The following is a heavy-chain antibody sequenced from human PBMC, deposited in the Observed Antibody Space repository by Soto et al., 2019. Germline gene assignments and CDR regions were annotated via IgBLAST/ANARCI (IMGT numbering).Heavy chain of an antibody. CDR2: ISGSGGST. V-gene: IGHV3-23*01. CDR3: AKLSSPINDLAAAGPDY. Sequence: PGGSLRLSCSASGFTFSSYAMSWCRQAPGKGLEWVSAISGSGGSTYYADSVKGRLSISRDNSKNTLYLQMNSLRAEDTAVYYCAKLSSPINDLAAAGPDYWGQGTLVTVSS. CDR1: GFTFSSYA. J-gene: IGHJ4*02. D-gene: IGHD6-13*01.